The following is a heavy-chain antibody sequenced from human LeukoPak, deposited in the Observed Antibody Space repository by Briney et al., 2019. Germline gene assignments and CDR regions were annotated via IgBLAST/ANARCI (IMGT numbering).Heavy chain of an antibody. V-gene: IGHV3-64D*06. CDR2: ISSNGGST. CDR3: VKDNEGVTMVRDFVNWFDP. CDR1: GFTFSSYA. D-gene: IGHD3-10*01. J-gene: IGHJ5*02. Sequence: PGGSLRLSCSASGFTFSSYAMHWVRQAPGKGLEYVSAISSNGGSTYYADSVKGRFTISRDNSKNTLYLQMSSLRAEDTAVYYCVKDNEGVTMVRDFVNWFDPWGQGTLSPSPQ.